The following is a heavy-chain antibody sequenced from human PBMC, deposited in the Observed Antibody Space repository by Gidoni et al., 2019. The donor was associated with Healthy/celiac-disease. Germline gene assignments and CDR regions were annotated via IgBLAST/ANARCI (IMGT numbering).Heavy chain of an antibody. V-gene: IGHV3-23*01. CDR3: AKGVGPPKSYSTRFDI. Sequence: EVQLLESGGGLVQPGGSLRLSCAASGFTFSSYAMSWVRQAPGKGLEWVAAISGSGGSTYYADSVKGRFTISRDNSKNTLYLQMNSLRAEDTAVYYCAKGVGPPKSYSTRFDIWGQGTMVTVSS. CDR1: GFTFSSYA. CDR2: ISGSGGST. J-gene: IGHJ3*02. D-gene: IGHD2-2*01.